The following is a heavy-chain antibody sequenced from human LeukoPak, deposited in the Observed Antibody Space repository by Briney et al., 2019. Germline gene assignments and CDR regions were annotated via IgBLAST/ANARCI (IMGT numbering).Heavy chain of an antibody. V-gene: IGHV1-2*02. CDR1: GGTFSSYA. Sequence: GASVKVSCKASGGTFSSYAISWVRQAPGQGLEWMGWINPNSGGTNYAQKFQGRVTMTTDTSMSTAYMGLSRLTSDDTAVYYCARAGGRSWFDPWGQGTLVTVSS. CDR3: ARAGGRSWFDP. CDR2: INPNSGGT. J-gene: IGHJ5*02.